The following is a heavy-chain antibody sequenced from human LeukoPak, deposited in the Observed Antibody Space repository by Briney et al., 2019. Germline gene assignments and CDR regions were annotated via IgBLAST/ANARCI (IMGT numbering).Heavy chain of an antibody. J-gene: IGHJ4*02. Sequence: GGSLRLSCEASGFTFDDYGMHWVRQAPGKGLEWVSTISWNSASVGYVDSVKGRFTISRDNAKKTLYLQMNSLRPEDTALYYCAKDYGYSSSWYDYWGQGTLVTASS. V-gene: IGHV3-9*01. D-gene: IGHD6-13*01. CDR3: AKDYGYSSSWYDY. CDR1: GFTFDDYG. CDR2: ISWNSASV.